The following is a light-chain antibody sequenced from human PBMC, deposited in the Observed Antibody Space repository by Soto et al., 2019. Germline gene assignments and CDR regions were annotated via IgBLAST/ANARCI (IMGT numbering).Light chain of an antibody. Sequence: QSVLTQPASVSGSPGQSITISCTGTRTDVGGYNFVSWYQQHPGKAPELIIYEVSNRPSGVSNRFSGSKSDNTASLTISGLQAEDEADYYCCSYVSSKTYVFGTGTKGTVL. CDR3: CSYVSSKTYV. CDR1: RTDVGGYNF. J-gene: IGLJ1*01. CDR2: EVS. V-gene: IGLV2-14*01.